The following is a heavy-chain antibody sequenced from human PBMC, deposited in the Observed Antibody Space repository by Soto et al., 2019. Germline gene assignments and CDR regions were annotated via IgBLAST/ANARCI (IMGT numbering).Heavy chain of an antibody. Sequence: SLRLSCAASGFTVSSNYMSWVRQAPGKGLEWVSVIYSGGSTYYADSVKGRFTISRDNSKNTLYLQMNSLRAEDTAVYYCASFASSPQYYFDYWGQGTLVIVSS. CDR1: GFTVSSNY. J-gene: IGHJ4*02. CDR2: IYSGGST. V-gene: IGHV3-53*01. CDR3: ASFASSPQYYFDY. D-gene: IGHD6-19*01.